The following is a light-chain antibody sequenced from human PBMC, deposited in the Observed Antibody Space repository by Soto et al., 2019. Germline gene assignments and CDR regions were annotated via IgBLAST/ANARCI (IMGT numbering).Light chain of an antibody. CDR2: KAS. V-gene: IGKV1-5*03. CDR1: RSIINW. J-gene: IGKJ1*01. Sequence: DIQLTQSPSTLSASVGDRVTITCRASRSIINWLAWYQQKSGKGPKLLIYKASNLQTGVPSRFSGSGYGTEFALTISSLQPDDVATYYCQQDSDHWTFGQGTNVDIK. CDR3: QQDSDHWT.